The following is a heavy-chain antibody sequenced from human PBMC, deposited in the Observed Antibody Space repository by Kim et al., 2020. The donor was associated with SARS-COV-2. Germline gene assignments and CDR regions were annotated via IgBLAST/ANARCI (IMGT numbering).Heavy chain of an antibody. D-gene: IGHD6-13*01. Sequence: SETLSLTCTVSGGSISSYYWSWIRQPQGKGLEWNGYIHYSGSTNYNPSLKSRVTISVATSKNQFALKLSPVSATDTAVYYCARGGGIAAAWGQGTLVTVSS. CDR3: ARGGGIAAA. CDR2: IHYSGST. J-gene: IGHJ4*02. CDR1: GGSISSYY. V-gene: IGHV4-59*13.